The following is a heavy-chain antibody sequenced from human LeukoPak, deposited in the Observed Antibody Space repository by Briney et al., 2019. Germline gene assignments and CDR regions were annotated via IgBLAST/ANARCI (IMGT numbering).Heavy chain of an antibody. D-gene: IGHD2-2*01. CDR1: GGTFSSYA. Sequence: SVKVSCTASGGTFSSYAISWVRQAPGQGLEWMGGIIPIFGTANYAQKFQGRVTITADESTSTAYMELSSLRSEDTAVYYCARVLYCSSTSCYYYGMDVWGQGTTVTVSS. CDR2: IIPIFGTA. CDR3: ARVLYCSSTSCYYYGMDV. V-gene: IGHV1-69*13. J-gene: IGHJ6*02.